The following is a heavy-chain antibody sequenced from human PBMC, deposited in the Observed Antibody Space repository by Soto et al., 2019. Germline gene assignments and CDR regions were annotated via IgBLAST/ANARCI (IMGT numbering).Heavy chain of an antibody. D-gene: IGHD4-17*01. J-gene: IGHJ6*02. CDR3: AKDLGGDYGDYKFPYYYGMDV. CDR1: GFTFSSYG. V-gene: IGHV3-30*18. Sequence: SLRLSCAASGFTFSSYGMHWVRQAPGKGLEWVAVISYDGSNKYYADSVKGRFTISRDNSKNTLYLQMNSLRAEDTAVYYCAKDLGGDYGDYKFPYYYGMDVWGQETTVTV. CDR2: ISYDGSNK.